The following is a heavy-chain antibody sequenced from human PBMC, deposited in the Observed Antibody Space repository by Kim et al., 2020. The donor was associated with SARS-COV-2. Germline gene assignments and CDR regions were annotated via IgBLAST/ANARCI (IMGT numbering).Heavy chain of an antibody. J-gene: IGHJ4*02. CDR3: ARTRPPYYFAY. CDR2: IYYTGDA. Sequence: SETLSLTCAVSGGSMSTYHWSWIRQPPGKGLEWIGNIYYTGDANYSPSLKSRVSISADPSKNQFYLQLNSVTPADTAFYFCARTRPPYYFAYWGPGNLVTVSS. CDR1: GGSMSTYH. D-gene: IGHD6-25*01. V-gene: IGHV4-59*01.